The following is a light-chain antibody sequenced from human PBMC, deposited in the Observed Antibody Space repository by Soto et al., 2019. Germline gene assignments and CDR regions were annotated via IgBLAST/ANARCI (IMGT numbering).Light chain of an antibody. J-gene: IGLJ3*02. V-gene: IGLV1-47*02. CDR3: AAWDDTLSAWV. CDR1: FSNIGRDY. CDR2: TNN. Sequence: QTVVTQPPSASGTPGQRVTISCSGSFSNIGRDYVYWYQQFPGTAPKLLIYTNNQRPSGVPDRFSGSKSGTSASLAISGLRSGDEADYYCAAWDDTLSAWVFGGGTKVTVL.